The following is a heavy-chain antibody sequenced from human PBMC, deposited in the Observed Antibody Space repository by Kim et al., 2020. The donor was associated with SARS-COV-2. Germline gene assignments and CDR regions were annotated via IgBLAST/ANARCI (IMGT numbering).Heavy chain of an antibody. CDR2: IKSKTDGGTT. V-gene: IGHV3-15*01. CDR1: GFTFSNAW. CDR3: TTDLFDTYYYGSGSPLATSYGMDV. Sequence: GGSLRLSCAASGFTFSNAWMSWVRQAPGKGLEWVGRIKSKTDGGTTDYAAPVKGRFTISRDVSKNTLYLQMNSLKTEDTAVYYCTTDLFDTYYYGSGSPLATSYGMDVWGQGTTVTVSS. J-gene: IGHJ6*02. D-gene: IGHD3-10*01.